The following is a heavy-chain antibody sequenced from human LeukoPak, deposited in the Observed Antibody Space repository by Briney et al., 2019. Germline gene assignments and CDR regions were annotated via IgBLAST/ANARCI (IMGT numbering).Heavy chain of an antibody. V-gene: IGHV4-39*07. CDR1: GGSISSSSYY. D-gene: IGHD1-1*01. CDR3: ARDELERLPFDY. J-gene: IGHJ4*02. Sequence: PSETLSLTCTVSGGSISSSSYYWGWIRQPPGKGLEWIGSIYYSGSTYYNPSLKSRVTISVDTSKNQFSLKLSSVTAADTAVYYCARDELERLPFDYWGQGTLVTVSS. CDR2: IYYSGST.